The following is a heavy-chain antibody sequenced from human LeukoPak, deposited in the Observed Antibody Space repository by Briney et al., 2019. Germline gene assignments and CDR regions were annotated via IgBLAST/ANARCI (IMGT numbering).Heavy chain of an antibody. V-gene: IGHV4-59*02. CDR2: TYYSGST. CDR1: GGSVSSSY. D-gene: IGHD3-10*01. J-gene: IGHJ6*02. Sequence: PSETLSLTCTVSGGSVSSSYWSWIRQPPGKGLEWIGYTYYSGSTNYNLSLNSRVSISLDTSKNQFSLKLSSVTAADTAVYYCARHGSGNVMDVWGQGTTVTDSS. CDR3: ARHGSGNVMDV.